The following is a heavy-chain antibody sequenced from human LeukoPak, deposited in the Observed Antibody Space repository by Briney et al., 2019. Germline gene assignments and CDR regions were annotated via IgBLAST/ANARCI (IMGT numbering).Heavy chain of an antibody. V-gene: IGHV4-59*08. CDR1: GDSVSGVY. CDR3: AGTLRSHDY. D-gene: IGHD4-17*01. CDR2: VYYSGDT. J-gene: IGHJ4*02. Sequence: SETLSLTCTVSGDSVSGVYWSWIRQPPGKGLEWIGYVYYSGDTNYNPSLKSRVTMSLDTSKNQFSLKLSSVTAADTAVYYCAGTLRSHDYWGQGTLVTVSS.